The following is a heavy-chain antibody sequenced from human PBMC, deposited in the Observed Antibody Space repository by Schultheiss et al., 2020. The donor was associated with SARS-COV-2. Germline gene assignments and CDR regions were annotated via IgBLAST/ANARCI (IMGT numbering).Heavy chain of an antibody. J-gene: IGHJ1*01. D-gene: IGHD5-12*01. CDR3: AKVHSGMSYI. CDR1: GGTFSSDE. Sequence: ASVKVSCKASGGTFSSDEISWVRQAPGQGLEWMGWISAYNGNTNYAQKLQGRVTMTTDTSTSTAYMELRSLRSEDSAVYYCAKVHSGMSYIWGQGALVTVSS. V-gene: IGHV1-18*01. CDR2: ISAYNGNT.